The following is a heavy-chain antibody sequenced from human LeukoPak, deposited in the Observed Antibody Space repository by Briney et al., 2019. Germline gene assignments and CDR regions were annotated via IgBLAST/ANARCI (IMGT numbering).Heavy chain of an antibody. CDR3: ARGAGFAEPLPEY. Sequence: ASVTVSCKASGYTFTSYAMNWVRQAPGQRLEWMGWINTGHGNTKYSQKFQGRVTITRDTSASTAYMELSSLRSEDTAVYYCARGAGFAEPLPEYWGQGTLLTVSS. CDR2: INTGHGNT. CDR1: GYTFTSYA. D-gene: IGHD1-14*01. V-gene: IGHV1-3*04. J-gene: IGHJ4*02.